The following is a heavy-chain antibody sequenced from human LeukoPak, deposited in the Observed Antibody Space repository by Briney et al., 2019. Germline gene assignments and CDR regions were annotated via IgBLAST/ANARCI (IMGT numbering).Heavy chain of an antibody. J-gene: IGHJ4*02. Sequence: GGPLRLSCAASGFTFSSYGMHWVRQAPGKGLEWVAFIRYDGSNKYYADSVKGRFTISRDNSKNTLYLQMNSLRAEDTAVYYCAREELKYYYDSSGYYFSGWGQGTLVTVSS. CDR1: GFTFSSYG. D-gene: IGHD3-22*01. CDR2: IRYDGSNK. V-gene: IGHV3-30*02. CDR3: AREELKYYYDSSGYYFSG.